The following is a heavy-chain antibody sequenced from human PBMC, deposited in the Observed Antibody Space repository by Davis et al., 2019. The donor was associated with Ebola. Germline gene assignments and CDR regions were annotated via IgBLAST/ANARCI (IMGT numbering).Heavy chain of an antibody. J-gene: IGHJ4*02. V-gene: IGHV3-23*01. CDR1: VITFSSYA. Sequence: GESLKISCADPVITFSSYAMTWVRQAPGKGLEWVSAISGSGGNTYYADSVKGRFTISRDNAKNSLYLQMNSLRAEDTAVYYCARDPEWWSPVGGGFDYWGQGTLVTVSS. CDR3: ARDPEWWSPVGGGFDY. D-gene: IGHD2-15*01. CDR2: ISGSGGNT.